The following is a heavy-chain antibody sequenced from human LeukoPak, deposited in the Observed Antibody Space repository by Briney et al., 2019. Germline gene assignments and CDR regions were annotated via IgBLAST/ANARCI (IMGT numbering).Heavy chain of an antibody. Sequence: GGSLRLSCVASGFSFASYDIHWVREAPGKGLDWVTFIESDGSKEYYADSVKGRFTISRDNSMNTVNVQMNSLRPEDTAVYYCAKEGSGWYYLDYWGQGTVVTVSA. V-gene: IGHV3-30*02. CDR2: IESDGSKE. CDR1: GFSFASYD. D-gene: IGHD6-19*01. J-gene: IGHJ4*02. CDR3: AKEGSGWYYLDY.